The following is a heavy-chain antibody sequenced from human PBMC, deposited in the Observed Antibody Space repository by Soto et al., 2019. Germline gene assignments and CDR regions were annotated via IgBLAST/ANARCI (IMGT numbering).Heavy chain of an antibody. CDR2: ISYDGSNK. V-gene: IGHV3-30*18. CDR3: AKAVGFSNSWSFAY. Sequence: QVQLVESGGGVVQPGRSLRLSCAASGFSFSSYGMYWVRQAPGKGLKWVAVISYDGSNKYYADSVKGRFTISRDNSKSTLYLQMNSLRAENTAVYYCAKAVGFSNSWSFAYGGRGPLVTVPS. J-gene: IGHJ4*02. CDR1: GFSFSSYG. D-gene: IGHD2-2*01.